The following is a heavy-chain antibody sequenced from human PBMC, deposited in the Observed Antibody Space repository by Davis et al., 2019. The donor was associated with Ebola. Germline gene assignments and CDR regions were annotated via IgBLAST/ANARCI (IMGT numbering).Heavy chain of an antibody. CDR1: GGSFSGYY. CDR2: INHSGST. Sequence: MPSETLSLTCAVYGGSFSGYYWSWIRQPPGKGLEWIREINHSGSTNYNPSLKSRVTISVDTSKNQFSLKLSSVTAADTAVYYCARAVGSWGPWFDPGAREPWSPSPQ. D-gene: IGHD6-13*01. V-gene: IGHV4-34*01. CDR3: ARAVGSWGPWFDP. J-gene: IGHJ5*02.